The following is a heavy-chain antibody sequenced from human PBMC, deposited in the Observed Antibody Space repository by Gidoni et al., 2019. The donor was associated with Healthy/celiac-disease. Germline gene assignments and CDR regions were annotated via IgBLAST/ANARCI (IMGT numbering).Heavy chain of an antibody. CDR1: GGSFSGSY. CDR2: INHSGST. V-gene: IGHV4-34*01. Sequence: QVQLQQWGAGLLKPSETLSLTCAVYGGSFSGSYWSWIRQPPGKGLEWIGEINHSGSTNYNPSLKSRVTISVDTSKNQFSLKLSSVTAADTAVYYCARGRFLEWLPQKHYYMDVWGKGTTVTVSS. CDR3: ARGRFLEWLPQKHYYMDV. D-gene: IGHD3-3*01. J-gene: IGHJ6*03.